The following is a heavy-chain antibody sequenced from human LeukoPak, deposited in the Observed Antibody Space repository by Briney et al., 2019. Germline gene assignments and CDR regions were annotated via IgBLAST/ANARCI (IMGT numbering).Heavy chain of an antibody. CDR2: IYYSGST. CDR3: ARENDFWSGSSFDY. CDR1: GGSISSGDYY. V-gene: IGHV4-30-4*08. Sequence: SQTLSLTCTVSGGSISSGDYYWSWIRQPPGKGLEWIGYIYYSGSTYYNPSLKSRVTISVDTSKNQFSLKLSSVTAADTAVYYCARENDFWSGSSFDYWGQGTLVTVSS. J-gene: IGHJ4*02. D-gene: IGHD3-3*01.